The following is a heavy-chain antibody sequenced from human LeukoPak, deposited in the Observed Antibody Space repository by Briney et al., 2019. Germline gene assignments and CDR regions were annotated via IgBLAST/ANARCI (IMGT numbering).Heavy chain of an antibody. V-gene: IGHV1-18*01. D-gene: IGHD6-19*01. Sequence: GASVKVSCKASGYIFTSYGISWVRQAPGQGLEWMGWISAYNGNTNYAQKLQGRVTMTTDTSTSTAYMELRSLRSDDTAVYYCARDAYSSGWYLPTSDYWGQGTLVTVSS. CDR3: ARDAYSSGWYLPTSDY. CDR1: GYIFTSYG. CDR2: ISAYNGNT. J-gene: IGHJ4*02.